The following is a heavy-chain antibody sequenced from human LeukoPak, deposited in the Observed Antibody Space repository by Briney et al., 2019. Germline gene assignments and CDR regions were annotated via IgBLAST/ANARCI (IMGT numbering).Heavy chain of an antibody. CDR1: GGSFSGYY. CDR3: ARGYYYGSGSYDC. V-gene: IGHV4-34*01. D-gene: IGHD3-10*01. CDR2: INHSGST. Sequence: SETLSLTCAVYGGSFSGYYWSWIRQPPGKGLEWIGEINHSGSTNYNPSLKSRVTISVDTSKNQFSLKLSSVTAADTAVYYCARGYYYGSGSYDCWGQGTLVTVSS. J-gene: IGHJ4*02.